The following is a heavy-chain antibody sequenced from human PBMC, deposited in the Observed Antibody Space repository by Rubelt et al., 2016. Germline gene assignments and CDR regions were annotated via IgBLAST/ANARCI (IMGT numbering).Heavy chain of an antibody. V-gene: IGHV3-48*01. Sequence: GLEWVSYISSSSSTIYYANSVKGRFTISRDNAKNSPSLQMHSLGAEDTAVYYCARGGSSGWSDEYYYYYGMDVWGQGTTVTVSS. CDR3: ARGGSSGWSDEYYYYYGMDV. D-gene: IGHD6-19*01. J-gene: IGHJ6*02. CDR2: ISSSSSTI.